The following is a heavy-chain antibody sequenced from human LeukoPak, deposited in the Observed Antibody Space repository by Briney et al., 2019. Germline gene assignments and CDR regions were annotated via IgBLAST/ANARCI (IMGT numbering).Heavy chain of an antibody. V-gene: IGHV1-69*13. CDR2: IIPIFGTA. D-gene: IGHD3-3*01. CDR3: AKTSYDFWSGYYWTFDY. CDR1: GYTFTSYG. Sequence: GASVKVSCKASGYTFTSYGISWVRQAPGQGLEWMGGIIPIFGTANYAQKFQGRVTITADESTSTAYMELSSLRSEDTAVYYCAKTSYDFWSGYYWTFDYWGQGTLVTVSS. J-gene: IGHJ4*02.